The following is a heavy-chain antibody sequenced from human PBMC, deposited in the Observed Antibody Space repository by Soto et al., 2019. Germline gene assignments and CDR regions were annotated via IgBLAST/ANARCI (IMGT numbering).Heavy chain of an antibody. CDR2: SSDRRTGNT. J-gene: IGHJ4*02. Sequence: WGSLRLSCAASGFTFSSYTLNWFRRAPGKGLEWVATSSDRRTGNTHYSDSVRGRFTLSRDYSRNILFLQMDSLRADDTALYYCTTWLTANFDYWGRGTQVTVSS. CDR3: TTWLTANFDY. CDR1: GFTFSSYT. V-gene: IGHV3-23*01. D-gene: IGHD2-21*02.